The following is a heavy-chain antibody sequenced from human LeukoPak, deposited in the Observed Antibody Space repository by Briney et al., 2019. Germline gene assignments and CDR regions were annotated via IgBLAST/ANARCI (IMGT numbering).Heavy chain of an antibody. D-gene: IGHD6-19*01. Sequence: ASVKVSCKVSGYTLTELSMHWVRQAPGKGLEWMGGFDPEDGETIYAQKFQGRVTMTEDTSTDTAYMELSRLRSEDTAVYYCATDQGSGWPYFDYWGQGTLVTVSS. CDR1: GYTLTELS. CDR2: FDPEDGET. J-gene: IGHJ4*02. CDR3: ATDQGSGWPYFDY. V-gene: IGHV1-24*01.